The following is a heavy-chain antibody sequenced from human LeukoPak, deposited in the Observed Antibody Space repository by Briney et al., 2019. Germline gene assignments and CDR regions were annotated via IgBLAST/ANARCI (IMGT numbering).Heavy chain of an antibody. J-gene: IGHJ4*02. V-gene: IGHV4-34*01. Sequence: SETLSLTCAVYGGSFSGYYWSWIRQPPGKGLEWIGEINHSGSTNYNPSLKSRVTISVDTSKNQFFLKLSSVTAADTAVYYCARGGRGWYDYWGQGTLVTVSS. CDR2: INHSGST. CDR3: ARGGRGWYDY. D-gene: IGHD6-19*01. CDR1: GGSFSGYY.